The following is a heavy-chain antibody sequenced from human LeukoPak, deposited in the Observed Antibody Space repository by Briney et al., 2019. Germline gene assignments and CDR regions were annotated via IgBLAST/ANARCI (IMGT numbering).Heavy chain of an antibody. V-gene: IGHV3-7*01. CDR3: AKDEERGYDVSY. D-gene: IGHD5-12*01. CDR2: IKQDGSEK. CDR1: GFTFSSYW. J-gene: IGHJ4*02. Sequence: GGSLRLSCEASGFTFSSYWMSWVRQAPGKGLEWVANIKQDGSEKYYVDSVKGRFTISRDNAKNSLYLQMNSLRAEDTAVYYCAKDEERGYDVSYWGQGTLVTVSS.